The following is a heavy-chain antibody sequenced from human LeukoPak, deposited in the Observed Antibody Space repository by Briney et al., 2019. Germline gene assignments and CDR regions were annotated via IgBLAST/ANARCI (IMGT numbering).Heavy chain of an antibody. CDR2: IYSGGST. Sequence: GGSLRLSCAASGFTVSSNYMSWVRQAPGKGLEWVSVIYSGGSTYYADSVEGRFTVSRDNSKNTLYLQMNSLRAEDTAVYYCARAAMTHRAFDIWGQGTMVTVSS. J-gene: IGHJ3*02. CDR1: GFTVSSNY. D-gene: IGHD2-2*01. CDR3: ARAAMTHRAFDI. V-gene: IGHV3-66*01.